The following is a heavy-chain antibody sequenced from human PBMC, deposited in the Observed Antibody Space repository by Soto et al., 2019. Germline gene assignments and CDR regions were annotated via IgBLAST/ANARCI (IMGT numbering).Heavy chain of an antibody. Sequence: PSDTLSLTCSVSGDSISSIDYYWTWIRQHPEKGLEWIGNIYFRGNTYYSPSLESRLTISVDTSKNQFSLKLTSVTAADTAVYYCAREGGSYDSGGYLIRGAFDIWGQGTMVTVSS. CDR2: IYFRGNT. CDR3: AREGGSYDSGGYLIRGAFDI. V-gene: IGHV4-31*03. CDR1: GDSISSIDYY. D-gene: IGHD3-22*01. J-gene: IGHJ3*02.